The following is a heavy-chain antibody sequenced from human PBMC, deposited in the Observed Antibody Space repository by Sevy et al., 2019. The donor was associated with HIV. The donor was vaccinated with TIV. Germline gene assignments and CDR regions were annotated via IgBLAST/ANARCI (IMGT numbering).Heavy chain of an antibody. V-gene: IGHV3-23*01. CDR1: GFTLGSYT. CDR3: AKTLQKLPFHPHYFDY. J-gene: IGHJ4*02. D-gene: IGHD2-21*02. Sequence: GGSLRLSCAASGFTLGSYTMNWVRQAPGEGLQWVASISATGGSTYYADSVKGRSTISRDVSKGLLYLQMNSLTAEDTAIFYCAKTLQKLPFHPHYFDYWGQGTLVTVSS. CDR2: ISATGGST.